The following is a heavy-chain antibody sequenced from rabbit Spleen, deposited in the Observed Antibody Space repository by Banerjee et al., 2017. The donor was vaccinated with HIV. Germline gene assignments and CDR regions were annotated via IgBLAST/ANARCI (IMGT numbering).Heavy chain of an antibody. V-gene: IGHV1S40*01. CDR1: GFSFSSSYY. J-gene: IGHJ4*01. D-gene: IGHD2-1*01. CDR2: IYGGSGAST. CDR3: ARGSATMTMVITGYYFTL. Sequence: QSLEESGGGLVQPEGSLTLTCTASGFSFSSSYYMCWVRQAPGKGLEWIACIYGGSGASTAYASWAKGRFTISKTSSPTVTLQMTSLTAADTATYFCARGSATMTMVITGYYFTLWGPGTLVTVS.